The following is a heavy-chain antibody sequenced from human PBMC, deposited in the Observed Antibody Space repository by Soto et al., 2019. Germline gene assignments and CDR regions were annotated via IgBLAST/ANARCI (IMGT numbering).Heavy chain of an antibody. CDR2: ISGSGGST. Sequence: GGSLRLSCAASGFTFSTYAMNWVRQAPGKGLEWVSAISGSGGSTYYADSVKGRFTISRDNSKNTLYLQMNSLRAEDTAVYYCAKGATSSWYGGHFDCWGQGTLVTVS. J-gene: IGHJ4*02. CDR1: GFTFSTYA. V-gene: IGHV3-23*01. D-gene: IGHD6-13*01. CDR3: AKGATSSWYGGHFDC.